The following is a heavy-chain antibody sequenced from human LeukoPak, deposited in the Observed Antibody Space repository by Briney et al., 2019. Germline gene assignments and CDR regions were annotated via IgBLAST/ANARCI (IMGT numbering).Heavy chain of an antibody. CDR3: AKKLIAAAGPDAFDI. J-gene: IGHJ3*02. CDR1: GFTFSSYA. CDR2: ISGSGGST. D-gene: IGHD6-13*01. Sequence: PGGSLRLSCAASGFTFSSYAMSWVRQAPGKGLEWVAAISGSGGSTYYADSVKGRFTISRDNSKNTLYLQMNSLRAEDTAIYYCAKKLIAAAGPDAFDIWGQGTMVTVSS. V-gene: IGHV3-23*01.